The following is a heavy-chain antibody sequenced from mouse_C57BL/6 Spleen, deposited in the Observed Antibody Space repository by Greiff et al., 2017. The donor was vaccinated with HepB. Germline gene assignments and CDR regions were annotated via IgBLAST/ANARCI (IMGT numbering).Heavy chain of an antibody. D-gene: IGHD2-5*01. CDR2: IDPSDSET. V-gene: IGHV1-52*01. CDR1: GYTFTSYW. Sequence: QVQLKQPGAELVRPGSSVKLSCKASGYTFTSYWMHWVKQRPIQGLEWIGNIDPSDSETHYNQKFKDKATLTVDKSSSTAYMQLSSLTSEDSAVYYCARELYSNAGYFDYWGQGTTLTVSS. J-gene: IGHJ2*01. CDR3: ARELYSNAGYFDY.